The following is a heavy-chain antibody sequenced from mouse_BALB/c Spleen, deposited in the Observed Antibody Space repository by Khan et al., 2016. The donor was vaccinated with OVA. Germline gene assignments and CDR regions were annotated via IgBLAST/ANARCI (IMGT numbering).Heavy chain of an antibody. CDR2: INPSNDYT. D-gene: IGHD6-1*01. CDR1: GYTFTSYT. CDR3: VRGGASQRSDDWFAY. J-gene: IGHJ3*01. Sequence: QVQLKESGAELARPGASMKMSCKASGYTFTSYTMHWVRQRPGQAPEWIGHINPSNDYTNYNQTFKDKATLIVDKSSSTAYMQLSSLTSEDSAVNYCVRGGASQRSDDWFAYWGQGTLVTVSA. V-gene: IGHV1-4*01.